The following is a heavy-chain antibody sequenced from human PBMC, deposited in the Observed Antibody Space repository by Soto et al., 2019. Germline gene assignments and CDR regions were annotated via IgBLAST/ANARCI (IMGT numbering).Heavy chain of an antibody. CDR3: ARAPYCGGDCYLYYFDY. CDR2: ISYDGSNK. D-gene: IGHD2-21*02. J-gene: IGHJ4*02. V-gene: IGHV3-30-3*01. CDR1: GFTFSSYA. Sequence: XGSLRLSCAASGFTFSSYAMHGVRQAPGKGLEWVAVISYDGSNKYYADSVKGRFTISRDNSKNTLYLQMNSLRAEDTAVYYCARAPYCGGDCYLYYFDYWGQGTLVTVSS.